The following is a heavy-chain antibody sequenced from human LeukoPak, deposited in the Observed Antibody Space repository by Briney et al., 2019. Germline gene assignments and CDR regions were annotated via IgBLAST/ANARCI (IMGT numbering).Heavy chain of an antibody. Sequence: ASVKVSCKASGYTFTSYAMNWVRQAPGQGLEWMGWINTNTGNPTYAQGFTGRFVFSLDTSVSTAYLQISSLKAEDTAVYYCARGDHLRYFDWLLVGAPAPQRRNFDYWGQGTLVTVSS. CDR2: INTNTGNP. J-gene: IGHJ4*02. CDR1: GYTFTSYA. D-gene: IGHD3-9*01. CDR3: ARGDHLRYFDWLLVGAPAPQRRNFDY. V-gene: IGHV7-4-1*02.